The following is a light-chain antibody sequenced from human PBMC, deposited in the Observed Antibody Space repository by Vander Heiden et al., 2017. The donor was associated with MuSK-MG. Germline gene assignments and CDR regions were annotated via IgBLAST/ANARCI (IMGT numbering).Light chain of an antibody. Sequence: DIQMTQSPSSMSASVGDRVTMTCRASQSISTSLNWYQQIPGRAPKLLIYAASNLQSGVPSRFDGSGSGTDFTLTISKLQREDFATYFCQQSNDYPLTFGGGTKMEI. CDR1: QSISTS. CDR2: AAS. V-gene: IGKV1-39*01. J-gene: IGKJ4*01. CDR3: QQSNDYPLT.